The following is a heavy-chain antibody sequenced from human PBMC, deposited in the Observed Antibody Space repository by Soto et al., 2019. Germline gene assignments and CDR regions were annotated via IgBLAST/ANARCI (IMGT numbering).Heavy chain of an antibody. D-gene: IGHD6-6*01. CDR2: IDPSDSYT. CDR1: GYSFTSYW. J-gene: IGHJ6*02. V-gene: IGHV5-10-1*01. Sequence: PGESLKISCKGSGYSFTSYWISWVRQMPGKGLEWMGRIDPSDSYTNYSPSFQGHVTISADKSISTAYLQWSSLKASDTAMYYCARRIVEGRSSDPYYYYYGMDVWGQGTTVTVSS. CDR3: ARRIVEGRSSDPYYYYYGMDV.